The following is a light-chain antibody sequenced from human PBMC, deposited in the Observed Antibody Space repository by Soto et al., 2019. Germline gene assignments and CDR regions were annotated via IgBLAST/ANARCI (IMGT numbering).Light chain of an antibody. CDR3: QQRQSWPRT. V-gene: IGKV3-11*01. CDR2: LAT. Sequence: EIVLTQSPATLSSFPGDRATLSCRASQAVNTRLAWYQHKPGQAPRLLIYLATNRAAGIPARFSGCGSGTDFTLTISDVEPEDFAVYYCQQRQSWPRTFGQGTKVDIK. J-gene: IGKJ1*01. CDR1: QAVNTR.